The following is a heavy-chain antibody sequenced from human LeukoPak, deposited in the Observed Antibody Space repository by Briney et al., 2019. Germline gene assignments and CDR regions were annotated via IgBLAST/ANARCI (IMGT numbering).Heavy chain of an antibody. D-gene: IGHD3-16*01. CDR1: GDSISKFA. CDR2: IIPIFGTA. J-gene: IGHJ6*02. Sequence: SVTVSFKASGDSISKFAVSWVRQAPGQGLQWMGGIIPIFGTADYAQKFQGRVTITADEATSTTYMELSSLKSEDTAIYYCTTRSCGAGACSSSFYYYYGLHFWGQGTTVSVSS. CDR3: TTRSCGAGACSSSFYYYYGLHF. V-gene: IGHV1-69*13.